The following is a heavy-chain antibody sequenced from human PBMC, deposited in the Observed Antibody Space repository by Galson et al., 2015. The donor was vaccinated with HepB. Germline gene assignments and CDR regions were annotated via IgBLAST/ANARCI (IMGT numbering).Heavy chain of an antibody. Sequence: SVKVSCKASGYTFTSYGISWVRQAPGQGLEWMGWISAYNGNTNYAQKLQGRVTMTTDTSTSTAYMELRSLRSDDTAVYYCARDPQYDSSGYYPTGRGNDAFDIWGQGTMVTVSS. V-gene: IGHV1-18*01. CDR2: ISAYNGNT. CDR1: GYTFTSYG. D-gene: IGHD3-22*01. CDR3: ARDPQYDSSGYYPTGRGNDAFDI. J-gene: IGHJ3*02.